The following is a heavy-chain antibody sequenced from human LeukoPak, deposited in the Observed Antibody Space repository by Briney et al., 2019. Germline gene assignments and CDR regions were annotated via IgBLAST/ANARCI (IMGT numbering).Heavy chain of an antibody. CDR3: ARNNFGDFLELAY. D-gene: IGHD2-21*02. V-gene: IGHV4-31*03. CDR2: IYSSGIT. Sequence: PSETLSLTCTVSGGSISSGGYYWSWIRQLPGKGLEWIGYIYSSGITHYNPSVKSRLTISVDTSKNQFSLGLSSVTAADTAVYFCARNNFGDFLELAYWGQGTLVTVSS. J-gene: IGHJ4*02. CDR1: GGSISSGGYY.